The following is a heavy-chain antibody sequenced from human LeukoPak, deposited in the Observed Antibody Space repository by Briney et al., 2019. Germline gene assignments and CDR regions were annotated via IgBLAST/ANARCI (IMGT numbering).Heavy chain of an antibody. V-gene: IGHV3-23*01. J-gene: IGHJ4*02. CDR2: ISGSGGST. CDR3: AKELKVDTAMVLVGPDY. D-gene: IGHD5-18*01. Sequence: GGSLRLSCAASGSTFSSYAMSWVRQAPGKGLEWVSAISGSGGSTYYADSVKGRFTISRDNSKNTLYLQMNSLRAEDTAVYYCAKELKVDTAMVLVGPDYWGQGTLVTVSS. CDR1: GSTFSSYA.